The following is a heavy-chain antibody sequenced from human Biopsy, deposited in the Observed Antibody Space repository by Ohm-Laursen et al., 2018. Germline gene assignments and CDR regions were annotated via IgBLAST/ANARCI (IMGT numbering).Heavy chain of an antibody. Sequence: SDTLSLTCSVSGGSIISYYRTWIRQTPGERLEWIGYRFHSGSPMYNPSLKSRVTISVDTSKSQFSLTLTSVTAADTAVYYCVRLNRRGNIIFFDYWGREPWSPSPQ. CDR1: GGSIISYY. D-gene: IGHD3/OR15-3a*01. CDR2: RFHSGSP. CDR3: VRLNRRGNIIFFDY. J-gene: IGHJ4*02. V-gene: IGHV4-59*08.